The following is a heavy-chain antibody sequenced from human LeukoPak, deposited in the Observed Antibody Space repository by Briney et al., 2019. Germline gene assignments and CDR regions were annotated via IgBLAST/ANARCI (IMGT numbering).Heavy chain of an antibody. V-gene: IGHV1-46*01. D-gene: IGHD2-2*01. CDR3: ARDGPTAAPFDY. Sequence: ASVKDSCKASGYRFTSYDMHWVRQAPGQGLEWMGIINPSGGSTSYAQRFQGRVAMTRDTSTTTVYMEVNSLTSEDTAVYFCARDGPTAAPFDYWGQGTLVTVSS. J-gene: IGHJ4*02. CDR1: GYRFTSYD. CDR2: INPSGGST.